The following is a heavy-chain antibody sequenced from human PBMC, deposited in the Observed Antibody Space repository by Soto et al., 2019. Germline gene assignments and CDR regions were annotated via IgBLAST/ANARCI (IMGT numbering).Heavy chain of an antibody. J-gene: IGHJ4*02. Sequence: SETLSLTCSVSGVSISSGGYYWTWIRQHPGKGLEWIGYSYYRGTTHYNPSLKSRLTISVDASKNQFSLRLSSVTAADTAVFYCARDGKETTGYYFDYWGQGFVVT. CDR1: GVSISSGGYY. D-gene: IGHD3-9*01. CDR3: ARDGKETTGYYFDY. V-gene: IGHV4-31*02. CDR2: SYYRGTT.